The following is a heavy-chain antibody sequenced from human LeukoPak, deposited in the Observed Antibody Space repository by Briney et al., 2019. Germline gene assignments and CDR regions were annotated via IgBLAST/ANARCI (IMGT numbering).Heavy chain of an antibody. J-gene: IGHJ3*02. Sequence: ASVKVSCKASGYTFTGYYMHWVRQAPGQGLEWMGWINPNSGGTNYAQKFQGRVAMTRDTSISTAYMELSRLRSDDTAVYYCARDRQQQLAQADDAFDIWGQGTMVTVSS. CDR3: ARDRQQQLAQADDAFDI. V-gene: IGHV1-2*02. D-gene: IGHD6-13*01. CDR2: INPNSGGT. CDR1: GYTFTGYY.